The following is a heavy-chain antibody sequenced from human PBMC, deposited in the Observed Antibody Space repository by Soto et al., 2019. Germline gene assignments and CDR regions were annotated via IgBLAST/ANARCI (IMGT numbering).Heavy chain of an antibody. D-gene: IGHD6-19*01. Sequence: GGSLRLSCAASGFTFSSYAMHWVRQAPGKGLEWVAVISYDGSNKYYADSVKGRFTISRDNSKNTLYLQMNSLRAEDTAVYYCARSESGYSSGWTRGFDYWGQGTLVTVSS. V-gene: IGHV3-30-3*01. J-gene: IGHJ4*02. CDR1: GFTFSSYA. CDR3: ARSESGYSSGWTRGFDY. CDR2: ISYDGSNK.